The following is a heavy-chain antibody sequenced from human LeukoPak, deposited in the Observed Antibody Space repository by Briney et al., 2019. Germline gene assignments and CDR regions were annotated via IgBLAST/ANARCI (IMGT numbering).Heavy chain of an antibody. Sequence: GASVKVSCKASGGTFSSYAISWVRQAPGQGLEWMGGIIPIFGTANYAQKFQGRVTITADKSTSTAYMELSSLRSEDTAVYYCARGGYCSGGSCYMLGDYYGRDVWGKGTTVTVSS. CDR1: GGTFSSYA. CDR2: IIPIFGTA. CDR3: ARGGYCSGGSCYMLGDYYGRDV. V-gene: IGHV1-69*06. D-gene: IGHD2-15*01. J-gene: IGHJ6*04.